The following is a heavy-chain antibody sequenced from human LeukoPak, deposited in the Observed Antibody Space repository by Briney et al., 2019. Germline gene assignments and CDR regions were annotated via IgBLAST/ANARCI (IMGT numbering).Heavy chain of an antibody. V-gene: IGHV1-46*01. CDR2: INPSGGST. Sequence: GESLKISCKGSGYSFTSYYMHWVRQAPGQGLEWMGIINPSGGSTSYAQKFQGRVTMTRDTSTSTVYMELSSLRSEDTAVYYCARVLGGTVTPRFDYWGQGTLVTVSS. D-gene: IGHD4-11*01. CDR3: ARVLGGTVTPRFDY. J-gene: IGHJ4*02. CDR1: GYSFTSYY.